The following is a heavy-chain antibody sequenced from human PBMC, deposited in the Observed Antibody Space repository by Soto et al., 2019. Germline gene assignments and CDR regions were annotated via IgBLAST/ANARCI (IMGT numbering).Heavy chain of an antibody. CDR1: GGSVSSGSYY. Sequence: WETLSLTCTVSGGSVSSGSYYWSWIRQPPGKGLEWIGYIYYSGSTNYNPSLKSRVTISVDTSKNQFSLKLSSVTAADTAVYYCARFQVPTAFDYWGQGTLVTVSS. CDR3: ARFQVPTAFDY. V-gene: IGHV4-61*01. J-gene: IGHJ4*02. D-gene: IGHD1-1*01. CDR2: IYYSGST.